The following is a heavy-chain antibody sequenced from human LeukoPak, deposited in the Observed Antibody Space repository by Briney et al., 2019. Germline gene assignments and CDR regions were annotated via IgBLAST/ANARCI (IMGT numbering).Heavy chain of an antibody. D-gene: IGHD3-22*01. CDR3: ASLYDSSGYIDY. V-gene: IGHV4-59*12. CDR1: GGSISSYY. J-gene: IGHJ4*02. Sequence: SETLSLTCTVSGGSISSYYWSWIRQPPGKGLEWIGYIYYSGSTNYNPSLKSRVTISVDTSKNQFSLKLSSVTAADTAVYYCASLYDSSGYIDYWGQGTLVTVSS. CDR2: IYYSGST.